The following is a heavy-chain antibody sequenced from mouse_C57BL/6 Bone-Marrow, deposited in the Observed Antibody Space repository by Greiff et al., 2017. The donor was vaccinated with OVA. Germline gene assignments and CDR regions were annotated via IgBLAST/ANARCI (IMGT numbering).Heavy chain of an antibody. D-gene: IGHD1-1*01. CDR2: IDPENGYT. CDR3: TNPLYYGSSYGDCDY. CDR1: GFNIKDDY. V-gene: IGHV14-4*01. Sequence: VQLKESGAELVRPGASVKLSCTASGFNIKDDYMHWVKQRPEQGLEWIGWIDPENGYTEYASKFQGKATITADTSSNTAYLQLSSLTSEDTAVYYCTNPLYYGSSYGDCDYWGQGTTLTVSS. J-gene: IGHJ2*01.